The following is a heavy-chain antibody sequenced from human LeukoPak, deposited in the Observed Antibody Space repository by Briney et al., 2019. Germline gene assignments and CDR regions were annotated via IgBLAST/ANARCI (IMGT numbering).Heavy chain of an antibody. CDR2: ISGSGART. Sequence: PGGSLRLSCAASGFTFSSYAMSWVRQAPGKGLEWVAGISGSGARTYYADSVKGRFTISRDNSKNTLYLQMNSLRAEDTAVYSCAKETDYNYIYYFDYWGQGTLVTVSS. CDR1: GFTFSSYA. D-gene: IGHD5-24*01. V-gene: IGHV3-23*01. CDR3: AKETDYNYIYYFDY. J-gene: IGHJ4*02.